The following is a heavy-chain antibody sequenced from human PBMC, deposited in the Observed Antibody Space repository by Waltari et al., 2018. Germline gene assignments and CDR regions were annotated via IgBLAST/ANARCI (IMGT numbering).Heavy chain of an antibody. V-gene: IGHV3-66*02. CDR2: IYSCGSR. D-gene: IGHD3-16*01. J-gene: IGHJ6*02. Sequence: VHLMESGGGLVQPGGSLRLSCAASGFTVSSNFMSWVRQAPGKGLEWVSVIYSCGSRYFADSVKGRFTISRDNSKNMLYLQMDSLRAEDTAVYYCAREKGPYHYYAMDVWGQGTTVTVSS. CDR1: GFTVSSNF. CDR3: AREKGPYHYYAMDV.